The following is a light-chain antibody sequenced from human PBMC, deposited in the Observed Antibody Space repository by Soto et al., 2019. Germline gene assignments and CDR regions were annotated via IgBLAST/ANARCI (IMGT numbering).Light chain of an antibody. CDR2: GAS. Sequence: EIVVTQFPAILSLSPGERATLSCRTSQSVDINLAWFQQRPGQAPRLLISGASTRATGIPARFSGSGSGTDFTLIISSLQSEDFAVYYCQQYHYWYTFGQGTELEIK. V-gene: IGKV3-15*01. CDR3: QQYHYWYT. CDR1: QSVDIN. J-gene: IGKJ2*01.